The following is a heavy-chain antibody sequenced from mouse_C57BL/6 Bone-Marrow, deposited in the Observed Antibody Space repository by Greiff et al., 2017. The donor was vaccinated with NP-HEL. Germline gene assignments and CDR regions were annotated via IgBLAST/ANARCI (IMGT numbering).Heavy chain of an antibody. J-gene: IGHJ4*01. Sequence: VQGVESGPELVKPGASVKISCKASGYAFSSSWMNWVKQRPGKGLEWIGRIYPGDGDTDYNGKFKGKATLTADKSSSTAYMQLSSLTSEDSAVYFCARELLRFSGDYWGQGTSVTVSS. CDR1: GYAFSSSW. D-gene: IGHD1-1*01. CDR2: IYPGDGDT. CDR3: ARELLRFSGDY. V-gene: IGHV1-82*01.